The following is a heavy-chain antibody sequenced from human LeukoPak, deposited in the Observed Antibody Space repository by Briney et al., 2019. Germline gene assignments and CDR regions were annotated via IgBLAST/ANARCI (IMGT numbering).Heavy chain of an antibody. Sequence: GRSVRLSCAASGFAFSSYGMHWVRQAPGKGLEWVAVISYDGSNKYYADSVKGRFTISRDNSKNTLYLQMNSLRAEDTAVYYCANLNYWGQGTLVTVSS. CDR1: GFAFSSYG. V-gene: IGHV3-30*18. J-gene: IGHJ4*02. CDR3: ANLNY. CDR2: ISYDGSNK.